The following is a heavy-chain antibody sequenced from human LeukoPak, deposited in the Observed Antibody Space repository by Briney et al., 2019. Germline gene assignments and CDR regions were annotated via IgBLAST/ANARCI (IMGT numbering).Heavy chain of an antibody. Sequence: GGSLRLSCAASGFTFSSYGMHWVRQAPGKGLEWVAFIGFDGSNKYYADSVKGRFTISRDNSKNTLYLQMNSLRAEDTAVYYCTTASSGWPTAGNDYWGQGTLVTVSS. CDR3: TTASSGWPTAGNDY. CDR2: IGFDGSNK. CDR1: GFTFSSYG. V-gene: IGHV3-30*02. J-gene: IGHJ4*02. D-gene: IGHD6-19*01.